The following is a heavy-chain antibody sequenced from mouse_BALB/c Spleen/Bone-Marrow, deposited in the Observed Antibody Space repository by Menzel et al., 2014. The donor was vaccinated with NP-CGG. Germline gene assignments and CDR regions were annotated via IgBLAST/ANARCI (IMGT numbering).Heavy chain of an antibody. CDR3: VRSRLRDWYFDV. CDR1: GDTFTSYD. V-gene: IGHV1S56*01. CDR2: IFPGDSTT. Sequence: VKLQESGVELVKPGASVKLSCKASGDTFTSYDINWVRQRPEQGLEWIGWIFPGDSTTKYNEKFKGKATLSTDKSSSTVHMQLSRLTSEDSAVYFCVRSRLRDWYFDVRGAGTTVTISS. J-gene: IGHJ1*01. D-gene: IGHD1-2*01.